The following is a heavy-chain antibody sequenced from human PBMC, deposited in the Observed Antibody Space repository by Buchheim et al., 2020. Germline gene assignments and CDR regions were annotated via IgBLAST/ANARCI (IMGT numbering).Heavy chain of an antibody. Sequence: QVQLVESGGGVVQPGRSLRLSCAASGFTFSSYAMHWVRQAPGKGLEWVAVISYDGSNKYYADSVKGRFTISRDNSKNTLYLQMNSLRAEDTAVYYCARASKYYYDSSGYYDWGQGTL. CDR2: ISYDGSNK. D-gene: IGHD3-22*01. J-gene: IGHJ4*02. CDR3: ARASKYYYDSSGYYD. V-gene: IGHV3-30-3*01. CDR1: GFTFSSYA.